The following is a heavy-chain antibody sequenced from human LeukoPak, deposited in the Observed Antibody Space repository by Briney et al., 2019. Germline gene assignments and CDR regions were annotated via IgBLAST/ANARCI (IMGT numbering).Heavy chain of an antibody. CDR2: IIPILGIA. Sequence: GASVKVSCKASGYTFTSYGISWVRQAPGQGLEWMGRIIPILGIANYAQKFQGRVTITADKSTSTAYMELSSLRSEDTAVYYCARARAESATDAFDIWGQGTMVTVSS. V-gene: IGHV1-69*04. J-gene: IGHJ3*02. D-gene: IGHD1-14*01. CDR1: GYTFTSYG. CDR3: ARARAESATDAFDI.